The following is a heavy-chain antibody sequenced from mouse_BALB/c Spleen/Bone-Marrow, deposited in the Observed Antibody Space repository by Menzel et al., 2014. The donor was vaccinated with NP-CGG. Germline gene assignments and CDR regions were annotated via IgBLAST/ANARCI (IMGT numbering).Heavy chain of an antibody. CDR3: ARRGGNYGGPYYFDY. V-gene: IGHV3-1*02. CDR1: DYSITSGYS. D-gene: IGHD2-1*01. J-gene: IGHJ2*01. CDR2: IHYSGNT. Sequence: EVQLVESGPDLVKPSQSLSLTCTVTDYSITSGYSWHWIRQFPGNKLEWMGYIHYSGNTNYNPSLESRTSITRDTSKNQFFLQLNSVTTEDTATYFCARRGGNYGGPYYFDYWGQGTTLTVSS.